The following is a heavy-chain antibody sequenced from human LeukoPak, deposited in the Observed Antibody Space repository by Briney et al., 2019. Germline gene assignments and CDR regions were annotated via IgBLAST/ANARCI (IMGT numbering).Heavy chain of an antibody. Sequence: ASVKVSCKASGYTFTSYAIHWVLQAPGQRLEWMGWISAGNGNTKYSQNFQGRVTFISNTSASTAYMELSSLRSEDTAVYYCARVHYDSSGYYYLFDYWGQGTLVTVSS. V-gene: IGHV1-3*01. CDR2: ISAGNGNT. J-gene: IGHJ4*02. D-gene: IGHD3-22*01. CDR1: GYTFTSYA. CDR3: ARVHYDSSGYYYLFDY.